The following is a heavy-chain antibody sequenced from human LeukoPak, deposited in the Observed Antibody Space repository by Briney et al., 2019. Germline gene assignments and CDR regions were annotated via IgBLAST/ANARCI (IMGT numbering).Heavy chain of an antibody. CDR2: SYTSRSA. Sequence: SQTPSLTCTVSGGSTSTITFGCVRHPAQKGLEWIGRSYTSRSANYNPSLKTRVDMSVDTSKNHLSLKLSSVTAADTAVYYCAGGRDGYNSGAFDIWGQGTMVTVSS. D-gene: IGHD5-24*01. CDR3: AGGRDGYNSGAFDI. J-gene: IGHJ3*02. V-gene: IGHV4-4*07. CDR1: GGSTSTIT.